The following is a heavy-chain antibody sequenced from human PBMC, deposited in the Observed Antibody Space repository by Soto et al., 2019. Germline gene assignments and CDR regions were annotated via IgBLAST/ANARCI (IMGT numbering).Heavy chain of an antibody. CDR3: AKGRSYYYYYGVDV. V-gene: IGHV3-7*03. CDR1: GFTFSSYW. Sequence: GGSLRLSCAASGFTFSSYWMTWFRQAQGKGLEWVANIKTDGTDKFYVDSVKGRFTISRDNSKSTLYLQMNSLRTEDTALYYCAKGRSYYYYYGVDVWGQGTTVTVSS. J-gene: IGHJ6*02. CDR2: IKTDGTDK.